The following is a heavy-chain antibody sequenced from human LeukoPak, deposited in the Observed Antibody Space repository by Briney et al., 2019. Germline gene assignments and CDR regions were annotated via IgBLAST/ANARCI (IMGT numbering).Heavy chain of an antibody. CDR2: TYYRSKWYN. J-gene: IGHJ4*02. V-gene: IGHV6-1*01. D-gene: IGHD3-10*01. CDR3: ARGYLTRGGYYFES. CDR1: GDSVSSSSAA. Sequence: PSQTLSLTCAISGDSVSSSSAAWNWIRQSPSRGLEWLGRTYYRSKWYNDYAVSVKSRITINPDTSKNQFSLQMNSVTPEDTAVYYCARGYLTRGGYYFESWGQGNLVNGSS.